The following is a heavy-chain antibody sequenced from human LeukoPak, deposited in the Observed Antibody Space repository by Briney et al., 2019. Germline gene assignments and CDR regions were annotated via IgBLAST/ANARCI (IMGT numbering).Heavy chain of an antibody. CDR1: GGSISSYY. D-gene: IGHD3-22*01. CDR3: ARAGSHYDSSGYYFGGGFY. J-gene: IGHJ4*02. Sequence: ETLSLTCTVSGGSISSYYWSWIRQPPGKGLEWVSLIYSGGSTYYADSVKGRFTISRDNSKNTLYLQMNSLRAEDTAVYYCARAGSHYDSSGYYFGGGFYWGQGTLVTVSS. V-gene: IGHV3-66*01. CDR2: IYSGGST.